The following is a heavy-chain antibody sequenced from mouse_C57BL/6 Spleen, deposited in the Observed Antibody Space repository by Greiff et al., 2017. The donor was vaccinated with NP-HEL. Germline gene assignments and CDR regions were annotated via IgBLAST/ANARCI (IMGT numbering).Heavy chain of an antibody. V-gene: IGHV5-17*01. CDR1: GFTFSDYG. J-gene: IGHJ4*01. CDR2: ISSGSSTI. Sequence: EVQLVESGGGLVKPGGSLKLPCAASGFTFSDYGMHWVRQAPEKGLEWVAYISSGSSTIYYADTVKGRFTIFRDKAKNTLFLQMTSLRSGDTAMYYCARPNHSCCYAMDYWGQGTAVTVSA. CDR3: ARPNHSCCYAMDY.